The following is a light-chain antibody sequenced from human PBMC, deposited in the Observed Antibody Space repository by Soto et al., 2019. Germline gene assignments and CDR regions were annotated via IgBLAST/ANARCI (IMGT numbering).Light chain of an antibody. Sequence: QSVLTQPASVSGSPGQSISISCTGTSSDVGGYNFVSWYQQHPGKAPKLMIYDVTNRPSGVSNRFSGSKSGNTASLTISGLQAEEEAEYYCSSYTTSATYVFGTGTKITVL. J-gene: IGLJ1*01. CDR3: SSYTTSATYV. CDR2: DVT. CDR1: SSDVGGYNF. V-gene: IGLV2-14*01.